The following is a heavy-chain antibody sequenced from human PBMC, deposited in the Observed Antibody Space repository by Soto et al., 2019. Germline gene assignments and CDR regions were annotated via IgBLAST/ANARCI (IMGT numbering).Heavy chain of an antibody. CDR2: IYSSGST. Sequence: SETLSLTCPVSGDSISSGNKYWSWIRQPPGKGLEWIGYIYSSGSTYYNPSLKSRLSISLHTSDNQFSLKFDSVTDADSAVYYCARVPSPFDYYYAMDVWGHGTTV. CDR3: ARVPSPFDYYYAMDV. J-gene: IGHJ6*02. D-gene: IGHD3-16*01. V-gene: IGHV4-30-4*01. CDR1: GDSISSGNKY.